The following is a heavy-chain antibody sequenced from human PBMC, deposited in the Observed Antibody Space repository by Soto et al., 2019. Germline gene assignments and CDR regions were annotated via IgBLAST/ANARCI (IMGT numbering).Heavy chain of an antibody. V-gene: IGHV3-66*01. Sequence: EVQLVESGGGLVQPGGSLRLSCAASGFTVSGHYMNWVRQAPGKGLEWVSVIYSGGTTYYANSVTGRFTISRDNFRNTVYLQRNTRRVEAPALYYWARVRTPSAYRPSGARGLGGQETRVSVPS. D-gene: IGHD3-10*01. CDR1: GFTVSGHY. CDR3: ARVRTPSAYRPSGARGL. J-gene: IGHJ4*02. CDR2: IYSGGTT.